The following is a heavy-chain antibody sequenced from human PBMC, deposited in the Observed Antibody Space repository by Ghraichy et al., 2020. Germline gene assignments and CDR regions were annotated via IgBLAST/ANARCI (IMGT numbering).Heavy chain of an antibody. CDR1: GYNFRSYD. Sequence: ASVKVSCKTSGYNFRSYDITWVRHAPGQGPEWMGLMNPNSGNTGYAQMFRGRVTMTSDISITTAYMELTNLRSDDTAVYYCARAVRYQLLSEYWGQGTAVTVSS. CDR2: MNPNSGNT. V-gene: IGHV1-8*01. D-gene: IGHD2-2*01. CDR3: ARAVRYQLLSEY. J-gene: IGHJ4*02.